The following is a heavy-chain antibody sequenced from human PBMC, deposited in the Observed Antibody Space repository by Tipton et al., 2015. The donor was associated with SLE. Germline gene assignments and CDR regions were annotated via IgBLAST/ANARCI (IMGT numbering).Heavy chain of an antibody. Sequence: TLSLTCTVSGGSISSGSYYWSWIRPPAGKGLEWIGRIYTSGITNYNPSLKSRVTISVDTSKNQFTLKLRSVTAADTAVYYCAGQLTAYWYFDLWGRGTLVTVCS. J-gene: IGHJ2*01. CDR2: IYTSGIT. CDR3: AGQLTAYWYFDL. D-gene: IGHD3-10*01. V-gene: IGHV4-61*02. CDR1: GGSISSGSYY.